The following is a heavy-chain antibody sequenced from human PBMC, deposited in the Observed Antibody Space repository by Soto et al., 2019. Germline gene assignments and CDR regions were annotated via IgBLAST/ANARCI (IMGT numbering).Heavy chain of an antibody. CDR1: GDSVSNDFSD. CDR3: ARVKRQTFQYQNDY. D-gene: IGHD2-2*01. CDR2: VYSSGST. J-gene: IGHJ4*02. Sequence: SESMSLTCAVSGDSVSNDFSDWSWIRQPPGKGLEWVGNVYSSGSTSNNHTLKGRATITVDTYKNHFSLKMTSVTAADTAVYYCARVKRQTFQYQNDYWGQGIQVTVSS. V-gene: IGHV4-61*03.